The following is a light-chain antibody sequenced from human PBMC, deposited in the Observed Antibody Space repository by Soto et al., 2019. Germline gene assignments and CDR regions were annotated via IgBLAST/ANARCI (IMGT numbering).Light chain of an antibody. J-gene: IGKJ5*01. CDR1: QNINNNY. CDR2: GAS. Sequence: EDGLTQSPCTLSLSTGERATLSCRASQNINNNYLAWYQRKPGQAPRLLIYGASSRATDIPDRFSGSGSGTDFTLTISRLEPEDFAVYYCQQHGISHITFGQRTRLE. V-gene: IGKV3-20*01. CDR3: QQHGISHIT.